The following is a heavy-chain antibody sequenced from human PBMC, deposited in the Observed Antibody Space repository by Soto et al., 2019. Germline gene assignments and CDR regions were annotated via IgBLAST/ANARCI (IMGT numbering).Heavy chain of an antibody. J-gene: IGHJ6*02. D-gene: IGHD1-26*01. V-gene: IGHV5-51*01. CDR3: ARANSGSPYYYYYGMDV. CDR2: IYPGDSDT. CDR1: GYSFTSYW. Sequence: GESLKISCKGSGYSFTSYWIGRVRQMPGKGLEWMGIIYPGDSDTRYSPSFQGQVTISADNSKNTLYLQMNSLRAEDTAVYYCARANSGSPYYYYYGMDVWGQGTTVTVSS.